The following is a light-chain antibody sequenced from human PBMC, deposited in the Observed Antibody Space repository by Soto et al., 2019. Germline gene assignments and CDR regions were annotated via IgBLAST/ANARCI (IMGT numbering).Light chain of an antibody. V-gene: IGLV1-47*01. CDR2: RNN. CDR1: SSNIGSNY. CDR3: ATWDNSLSVYV. Sequence: QLVLTQPPSASGTPGQRVTISCSGSSSNIGSNYVYWYQQFPGTAPKVLIYRNNQRPSGVPDRISGSKSGTSASLAIDGLRSADEADYYCATWDNSLSVYVFGTGTKLTVL. J-gene: IGLJ1*01.